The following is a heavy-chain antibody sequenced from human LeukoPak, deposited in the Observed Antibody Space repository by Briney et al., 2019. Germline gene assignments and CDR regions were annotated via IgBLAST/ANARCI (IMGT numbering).Heavy chain of an antibody. D-gene: IGHD3-9*01. CDR2: IIPIFGTA. CDR1: GGIFSSYA. J-gene: IGHJ1*01. CDR3: ARDRFTGYSHGYFQH. Sequence: GASVKVSCKASGGIFSSYAISWVRQAPGQGLEWMGRIIPIFGTANYAQIFQDRVTITMDESTSTAYMELSSLRFEDTAVYYCARDRFTGYSHGYFQHRGQGTLVTVSS. V-gene: IGHV1-69*05.